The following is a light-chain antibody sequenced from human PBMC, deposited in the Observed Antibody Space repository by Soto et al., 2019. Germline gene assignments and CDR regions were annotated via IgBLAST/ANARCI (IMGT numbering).Light chain of an antibody. J-gene: IGKJ1*01. CDR2: AAS. CDR3: QQSYSTPRT. Sequence: DIQMTQSPSSLSASVGDRVTITCRASQSSSSYLNWYQQKPVKAPKLLIYAASSLQSGVPSRFSGSGSGTDFTLTISSLQPEDFATDYCQQSYSTPRTFGQGTKVEIK. V-gene: IGKV1-39*01. CDR1: QSSSSY.